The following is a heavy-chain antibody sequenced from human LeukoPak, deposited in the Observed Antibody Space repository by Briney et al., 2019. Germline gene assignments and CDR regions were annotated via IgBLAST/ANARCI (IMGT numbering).Heavy chain of an antibody. D-gene: IGHD2-2*01. CDR2: IVVGSGNT. Sequence: SVKVSCKASGFTFTSSAMQWVRQARGQRLEWIGWIVVGSGNTNYAQKFQERVTITRDMSTSTAYMELSSLRSEDTAVYYCAAIPHCSSTSCCAFDIWGQGTMVTVSS. J-gene: IGHJ3*02. V-gene: IGHV1-58*02. CDR3: AAIPHCSSTSCCAFDI. CDR1: GFTFTSSA.